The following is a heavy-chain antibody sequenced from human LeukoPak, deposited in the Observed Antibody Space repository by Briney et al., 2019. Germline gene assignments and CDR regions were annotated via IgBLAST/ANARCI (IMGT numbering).Heavy chain of an antibody. CDR2: IFDSATT. CDR1: GYSISSGYY. CDR3: AKSIASAGTNSCYYMDV. V-gene: IGHV4-38-2*02. D-gene: IGHD6-13*01. Sequence: ASESLSLTCTVSGYSISSGYYWGWIRQPPGKGLEWIGSIFDSATTNYNPSLKSRVTISVDTSKNQFSLRLSSVTAADTAVYFCAKSIASAGTNSCYYMDVWGTGTTVTVSS. J-gene: IGHJ6*03.